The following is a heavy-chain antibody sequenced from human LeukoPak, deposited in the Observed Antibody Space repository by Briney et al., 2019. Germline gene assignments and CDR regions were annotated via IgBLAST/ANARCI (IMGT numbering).Heavy chain of an antibody. J-gene: IGHJ4*02. CDR2: ISGSGGST. CDR3: ARGFDFWSGYSFDY. D-gene: IGHD3-3*01. V-gene: IGHV3-23*01. Sequence: GGSLRLSCAASGFTFSSYAMSWVRQAPGKGLEWVSAISGSGGSTYYADSVKGRFTISRDNSKNTLYLQMNSLRAEDTAVYYCARGFDFWSGYSFDYWGQGTLVTVSS. CDR1: GFTFSSYA.